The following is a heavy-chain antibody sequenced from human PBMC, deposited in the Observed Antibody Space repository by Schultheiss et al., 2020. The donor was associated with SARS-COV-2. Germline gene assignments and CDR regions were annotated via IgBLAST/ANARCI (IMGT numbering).Heavy chain of an antibody. Sequence: GGSLRLSCAASGFNFATYSINWVRQAPGKGLEWVGRIKSKTDGGTTDYAAPVKGRFTISRDDSKNTLYLQMNSLKTEDTAVYYCARDRIDYGGNLPPGYWGQGTLVTVSS. D-gene: IGHD4-23*01. CDR1: GFNFATYS. V-gene: IGHV3-15*01. CDR3: ARDRIDYGGNLPPGY. CDR2: IKSKTDGGTT. J-gene: IGHJ4*02.